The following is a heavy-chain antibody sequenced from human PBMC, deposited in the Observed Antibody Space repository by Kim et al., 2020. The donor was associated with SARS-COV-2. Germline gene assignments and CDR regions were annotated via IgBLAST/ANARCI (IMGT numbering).Heavy chain of an antibody. CDR1: GGSISSSSYY. D-gene: IGHD3-22*01. CDR2: IYYSGST. CDR3: ASSGITFHTIVVAPAGHFDL. J-gene: IGHJ2*01. V-gene: IGHV4-39*07. Sequence: SETLSLTCTVSGGSISSSSYYWGWIRQPPGKGLEWIGSIYYSGSTYYNPSLKSRVTISVDTSKNQFSLKLSSVTAADTAVYYCASSGITFHTIVVAPAGHFDLWGRGTLVTVSS.